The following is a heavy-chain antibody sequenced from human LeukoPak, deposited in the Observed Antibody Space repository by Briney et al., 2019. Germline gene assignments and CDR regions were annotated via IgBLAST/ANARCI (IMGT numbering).Heavy chain of an antibody. Sequence: SETLSLTCTVSGGSTTIGCWGWIRRPAGGGLDWFGRISSIGNTAYSPSLQSRVTMSVDTSKNQFSLKLNSVTAADTAVYYCARVPPSYSDSSKIYYYYYVDVWGKGTPVTVSS. V-gene: IGHV4-4*07. CDR2: ISSIGNT. CDR3: ARVPPSYSDSSKIYYYYYVDV. CDR1: GGSTTIGC. D-gene: IGHD1-26*01. J-gene: IGHJ6*03.